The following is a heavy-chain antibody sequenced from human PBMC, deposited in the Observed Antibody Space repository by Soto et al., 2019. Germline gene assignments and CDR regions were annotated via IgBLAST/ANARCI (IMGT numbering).Heavy chain of an antibody. CDR2: ISYDGENQ. CDR1: GFSFSHYA. Sequence: GGSLRLSCAASGFSFSHYAMHWVRQPPGKGLEWVALISYDGENQYFTDSVRGRFTISRDNSKTAVYLEMNDLRLDDTATYYCVSPHSESSNAFDLWGQGTLVTV. V-gene: IGHV3-30*04. CDR3: VSPHSESSNAFDL. D-gene: IGHD3-10*01. J-gene: IGHJ5*02.